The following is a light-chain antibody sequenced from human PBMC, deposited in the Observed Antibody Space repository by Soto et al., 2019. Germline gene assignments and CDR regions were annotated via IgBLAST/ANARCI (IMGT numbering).Light chain of an antibody. CDR3: QSYDSSLGYV. CDR1: SSNIGAGYH. Sequence: QSVLTQPPSVSGAPGQRVTMSCTGSSSNIGAGYHVHWYQQLPGTAPKLLIYTNRYRPSGVPDRFSGSRSGTSASLAITGLQAEDEADYCCQSYDSSLGYVFGTGTKVTVL. CDR2: TNR. V-gene: IGLV1-40*01. J-gene: IGLJ1*01.